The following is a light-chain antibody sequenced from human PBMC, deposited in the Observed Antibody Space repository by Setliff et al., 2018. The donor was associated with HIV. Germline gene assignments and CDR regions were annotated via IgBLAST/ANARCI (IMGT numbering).Light chain of an antibody. V-gene: IGLV2-14*03. J-gene: IGLJ1*01. CDR2: DVS. CDR3: SSYTSSTPLYV. CDR1: SSDVGTYNL. Sequence: QSALAQPASVSGSPGQSITISCTGTSSDVGTYNLVSWYQQHPGKGPKLMIYDVSNRPSGVSNRFSGSKSGNTASLTISGLQAADEADYYCSSYTSSTPLYVFGTGTKVTVL.